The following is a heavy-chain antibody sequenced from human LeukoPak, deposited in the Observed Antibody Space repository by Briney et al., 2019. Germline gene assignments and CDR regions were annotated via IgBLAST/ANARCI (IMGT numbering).Heavy chain of an antibody. V-gene: IGHV5-51*01. CDR1: TYTFTSHW. CDR3: ARRGWNTELFEY. D-gene: IGHD1-1*01. J-gene: IGHJ4*02. Sequence: GESLKISCNGSTYTFTSHWIGWVRQMPGKGLEWMGIIFPGDSDTAYSPSFRGQVTISADQSINTAYLQWNSLKTSDTAIYYCARRGWNTELFEYWGQGTLVTVSS. CDR2: IFPGDSDT.